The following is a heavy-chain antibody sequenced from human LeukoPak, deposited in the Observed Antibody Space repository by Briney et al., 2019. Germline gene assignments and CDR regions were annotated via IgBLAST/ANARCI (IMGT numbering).Heavy chain of an antibody. CDR3: ARLVCGGDCYSDY. D-gene: IGHD2-21*02. J-gene: IGHJ4*02. CDR1: GGSFSGYS. Sequence: SETLSLTCAVSGGSFSGYSWSWIRQPPGKGLEWIGEITHSGSTNYNPSLKMRVTISVDTSKNQFSLNLSSVTAADTAVYYCARLVCGGDCYSDYWGQGTLVTVSS. V-gene: IGHV4-34*01. CDR2: ITHSGST.